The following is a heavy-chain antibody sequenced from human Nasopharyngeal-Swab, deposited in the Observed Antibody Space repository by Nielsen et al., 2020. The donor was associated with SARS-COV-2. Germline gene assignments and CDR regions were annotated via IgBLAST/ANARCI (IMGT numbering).Heavy chain of an antibody. CDR3: ARIAQLVAPA. D-gene: IGHD6-13*01. J-gene: IGHJ4*02. V-gene: IGHV6-1*01. Sequence: SQTLSLTCAISGDRVPSNSAAWNWIRPSPSRGLEWLGRTYYRSKWYNDYAVSVKSRIIINPDTSNNQFSLQLNSVTPEDTAVYYCARIAQLVAPAWGQGTLVTVSS. CDR1: GDRVPSNSAA. CDR2: TYYRSKWYN.